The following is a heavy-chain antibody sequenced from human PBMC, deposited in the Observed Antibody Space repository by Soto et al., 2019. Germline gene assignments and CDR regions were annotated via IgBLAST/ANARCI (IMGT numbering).Heavy chain of an antibody. CDR3: AKPYRRGIYFGLSFDY. CDR1: GFTFSSYG. CDR2: ISFDGSNK. V-gene: IGHV3-30*18. D-gene: IGHD1-26*01. Sequence: GGSLRLSCAASGFTFSSYGMHWVRQAPGKGLERVAVISFDGSNKYYADSVKGRFTISRDNSNNTLYLQVNSLRTEDTAVYYCAKPYRRGIYFGLSFDYWGQGALVTVSS. J-gene: IGHJ4*02.